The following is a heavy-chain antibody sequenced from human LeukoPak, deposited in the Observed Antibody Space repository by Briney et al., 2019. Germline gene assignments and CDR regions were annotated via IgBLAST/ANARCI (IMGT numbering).Heavy chain of an antibody. J-gene: IGHJ6*02. D-gene: IGHD2-2*01. CDR1: GGSISSYY. Sequence: SETLSLTCTVSGGSISSYYWSWIRQPAGKGLEWIGRIYTSGSTNYNPSLKSRVTMSVDTSKNQFSLKLSSVTAAGTAVYYCARDVPHLPAAKYYYYGMDVWGQGTTVTISS. CDR3: ARDVPHLPAAKYYYYGMDV. CDR2: IYTSGST. V-gene: IGHV4-4*07.